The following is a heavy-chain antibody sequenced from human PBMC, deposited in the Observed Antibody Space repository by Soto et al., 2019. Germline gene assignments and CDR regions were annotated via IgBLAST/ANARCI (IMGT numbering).Heavy chain of an antibody. Sequence: QVQLVESGGGLVKPGGSLRLSCAASGFTFSDYYMSWIRQAPGKGLEWVSYISSSGSTIYYADSVKGRFTISRDNAKNSLYLQMNSLRAEDTAVYYCARDGNVGLVVVPAAIGALDYWGQGTLVTVSS. D-gene: IGHD2-2*01. CDR2: ISSSGSTI. V-gene: IGHV3-11*01. J-gene: IGHJ4*02. CDR3: ARDGNVGLVVVPAAIGALDY. CDR1: GFTFSDYY.